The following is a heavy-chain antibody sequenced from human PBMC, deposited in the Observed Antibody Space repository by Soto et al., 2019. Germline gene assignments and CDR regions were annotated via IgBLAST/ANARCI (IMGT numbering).Heavy chain of an antibody. CDR2: IYYSGST. J-gene: IGHJ5*02. V-gene: IGHV4-31*03. D-gene: IGHD3-22*01. CDR1: GGSISSGGYY. CDR3: ARSAPGNVLWHYYDSTGDWFDP. Sequence: PSETLSLTCTVSGGSISSGGYYWSWIRQHPGKGLEWFGYIYYSGSTYYNPSLKSRVTISVDTSKNQFSLKLSSVTAADTAVYYCARSAPGNVLWHYYDSTGDWFDPWGQGTLVTV.